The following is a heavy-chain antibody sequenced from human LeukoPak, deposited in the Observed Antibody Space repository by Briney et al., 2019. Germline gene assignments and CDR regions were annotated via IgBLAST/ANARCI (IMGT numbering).Heavy chain of an antibody. CDR2: ISAYSGNT. V-gene: IGHV1-18*01. J-gene: IGHJ6*03. D-gene: IGHD3-10*02. CDR1: GYTFTSYD. CDR3: ARLFGEFYYYYYMDV. Sequence: ASVKVSCKASGYTFTSYDISWVRQAPGQGLEWMGWISAYSGNTNYAQKLQGRVTMTTDTSTSTAYMELRSLRSDDTAVYYCARLFGEFYYYYYMDVWGKGTTVTISS.